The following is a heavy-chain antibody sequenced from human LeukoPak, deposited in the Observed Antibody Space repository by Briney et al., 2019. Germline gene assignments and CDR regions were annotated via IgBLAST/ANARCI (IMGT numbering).Heavy chain of an antibody. V-gene: IGHV3-7*01. CDR2: IKQDESEK. CDR3: ARDKIEGPTKLDY. D-gene: IGHD1-1*01. CDR1: GFTFSNYA. Sequence: PGGSLRLSCAASGFTFSNYAMTWVRQAPGKGLEWVANIKQDESEKYYVDSLKGRFTISRDNAKNSLYLQMNSLRAEDTAVYYCARDKIEGPTKLDYWGQGILVTVSS. J-gene: IGHJ4*02.